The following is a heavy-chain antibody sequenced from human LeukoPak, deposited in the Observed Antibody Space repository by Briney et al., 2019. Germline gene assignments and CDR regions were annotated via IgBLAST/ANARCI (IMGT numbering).Heavy chain of an antibody. V-gene: IGHV3-48*01. D-gene: IGHD6-13*01. CDR2: ISSGSSTI. J-gene: IGHJ4*02. Sequence: PGGSLRLSCAASGFTFSNYNMNWVRQAPGNGLEWVPYISSGSSTIYSADSVKGRFTISRDNAKNSLHLQMNSLRAEDTAVYYCARYGSSWSFDYWGQGTLVTVSS. CDR1: GFTFSNYN. CDR3: ARYGSSWSFDY.